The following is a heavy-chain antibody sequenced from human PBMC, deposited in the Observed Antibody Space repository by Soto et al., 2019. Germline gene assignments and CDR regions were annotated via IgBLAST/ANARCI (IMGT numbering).Heavy chain of an antibody. CDR3: ARRCNRPNCYGMDV. CDR1: GFTFSSYN. CDR2: ISTGSEYI. D-gene: IGHD6-6*01. Sequence: PGGSLRLSCAASGFTFSSYNMNWVRQAPGKGLEWVSFISTGSEYIYYADSVQGRFTISRDNAKNTLFLQMNSLRAADTAVYFCARRCNRPNCYGMDVWGQGTTVTVSS. V-gene: IGHV3-21*01. J-gene: IGHJ6*02.